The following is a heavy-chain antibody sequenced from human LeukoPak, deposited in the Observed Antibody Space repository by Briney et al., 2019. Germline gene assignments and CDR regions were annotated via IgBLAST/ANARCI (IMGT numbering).Heavy chain of an antibody. CDR2: IYYSGST. V-gene: IGHV4-30-4*01. D-gene: IGHD3-10*01. CDR1: GGSISSGDYY. Sequence: SETLSLTCTVSGGSISSGDYYWSWIRQPPGKGLEWIGYIYYSGSTYYNPSLKSRVTISVDTSKNQFSLKLCSVTAADTAVYYCARAGWTMVRGAVNWFDPWGQGTLVTVSS. CDR3: ARAGWTMVRGAVNWFDP. J-gene: IGHJ5*02.